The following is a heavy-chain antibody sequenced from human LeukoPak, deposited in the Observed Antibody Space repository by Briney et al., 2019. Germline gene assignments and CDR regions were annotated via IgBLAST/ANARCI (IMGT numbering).Heavy chain of an antibody. CDR3: ARVYAGGWFGDASDY. J-gene: IGHJ4*02. CDR2: IYNGGST. D-gene: IGHD3-10*01. V-gene: IGHV3-53*01. Sequence: PGGCLRLSCAPSRFSVSSNYMSWVRQAPGKGRAWVSVIYNGGSTYYAGSVKGRFTISRDNSKNALYLQMNSLRAEDTAVYYCARVYAGGWFGDASDYWGQGTLVTVSA. CDR1: RFSVSSNY.